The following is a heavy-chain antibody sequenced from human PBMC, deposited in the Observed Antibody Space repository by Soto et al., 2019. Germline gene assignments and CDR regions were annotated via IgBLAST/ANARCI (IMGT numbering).Heavy chain of an antibody. Sequence: QLQLQESGPGLVKPSETLSLTCTVSGDSANTYYWSWIRQPPGKGLEWIGYIYNSGRTNYNPSLKGRVSISRDTAKSQASMRLTSVTAADTAVYYCALPFRGDYHGSGIEDACDIWGRGTMVTVSS. D-gene: IGHD3-10*01. CDR3: ALPFRGDYHGSGIEDACDI. J-gene: IGHJ3*02. V-gene: IGHV4-4*08. CDR2: IYNSGRT. CDR1: GDSANTYY.